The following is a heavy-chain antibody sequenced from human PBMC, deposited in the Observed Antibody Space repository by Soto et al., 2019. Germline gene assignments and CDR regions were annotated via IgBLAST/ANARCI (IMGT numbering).Heavy chain of an antibody. V-gene: IGHV4-34*01. CDR2: IDHSGST. Sequence: SETLSLTCAVYGGSFSGYYWSWIRQPPGKGLEWIGEIDHSGSTNYNPSLKSRVTISVDTSKNQFSLKLSSVTAADTAVYYCARDQGAATYYYYGMDVWGQGTTVTVSS. CDR3: ARDQGAATYYYYGMDV. J-gene: IGHJ6*02. D-gene: IGHD1-26*01. CDR1: GGSFSGYY.